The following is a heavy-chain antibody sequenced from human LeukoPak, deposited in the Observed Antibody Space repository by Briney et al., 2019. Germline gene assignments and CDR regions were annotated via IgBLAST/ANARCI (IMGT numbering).Heavy chain of an antibody. J-gene: IGHJ4*02. D-gene: IGHD1-26*01. CDR2: IYYSGST. V-gene: IGHV4-59*08. CDR1: GGSISSYY. Sequence: SETLSLTCTVSGGSISSYYWSWIRQPPGKGLEWIGYIYYSGSTNYNPSLKSRVTISVDTSKNQFSLKLSSVTAADTAVYYCARSFPAGPGPGSEYFDYWGQGTLVTVSS. CDR3: ARSFPAGPGPGSEYFDY.